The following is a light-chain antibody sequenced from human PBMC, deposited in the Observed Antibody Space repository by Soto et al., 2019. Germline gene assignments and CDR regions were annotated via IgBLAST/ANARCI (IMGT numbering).Light chain of an antibody. J-gene: IGLJ3*02. Sequence: QSALTQPAAVSESPGQSITISCTGTSSDVGGYEYVSWYQQHPDKAPKLMIYEVTNRPSGVSNRFSGSKSGNTASLIISGLQAEDEADYYCSSYTSSATWVFGGGTKLTVL. CDR1: SSDVGGYEY. V-gene: IGLV2-14*01. CDR3: SSYTSSATWV. CDR2: EVT.